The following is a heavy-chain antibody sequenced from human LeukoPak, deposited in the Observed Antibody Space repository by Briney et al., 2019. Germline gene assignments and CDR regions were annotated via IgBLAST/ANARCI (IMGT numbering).Heavy chain of an antibody. J-gene: IGHJ6*03. CDR2: INPNSGGT. Sequence: ASVKVSCNASGYTFTGYYMHWVRQAPGQGLEWMGWINPNSGGTNYAQKFQGRVTMTRDTSISTAYMELSRLRSDDTAVYYCARGLGLSYYYYYMDVWGKGTTVTVSS. V-gene: IGHV1-2*02. D-gene: IGHD7-27*01. CDR1: GYTFTGYY. CDR3: ARGLGLSYYYYYMDV.